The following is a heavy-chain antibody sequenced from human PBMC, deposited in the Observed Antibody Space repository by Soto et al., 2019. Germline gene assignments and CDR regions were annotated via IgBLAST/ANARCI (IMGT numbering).Heavy chain of an antibody. J-gene: IGHJ4*02. D-gene: IGHD2-21*01. V-gene: IGHV4-39*01. CDR3: ATYCGGDCYLVLDY. CDR2: IYYSGST. CDR1: GGSISSSSYY. Sequence: QLQLQESGPGLVKPSETLSLTCTVSGGSISSSSYYWGWIRQPPGKGLEWIGSIYYSGSTYYNPSLKSRVTISVDTSKNQFSLKLSSVTAADTAVYYCATYCGGDCYLVLDYWGQGTLVTVSS.